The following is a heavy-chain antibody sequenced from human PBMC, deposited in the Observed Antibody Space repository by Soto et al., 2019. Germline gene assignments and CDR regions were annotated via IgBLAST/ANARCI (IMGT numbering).Heavy chain of an antibody. CDR1: GFTFSSYD. D-gene: IGHD4-17*01. CDR2: IGTAGDT. Sequence: HPGGSLRLSCAASGFTFSSYDMHWVRQATGKGLEWVSAIGTAGDTYYPGSVKGRFTISRENAKNSLYLQMNSLRAGDRVLYYCARGISYGVTADAFDIWGQGTMVTVSS. J-gene: IGHJ3*02. CDR3: ARGISYGVTADAFDI. V-gene: IGHV3-13*01.